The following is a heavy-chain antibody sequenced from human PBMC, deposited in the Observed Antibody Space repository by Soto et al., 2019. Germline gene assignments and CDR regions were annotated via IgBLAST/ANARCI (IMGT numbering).Heavy chain of an antibody. D-gene: IGHD3-9*01. V-gene: IGHV4-4*02. CDR1: GGSISSSNW. CDR2: NYHSGST. Sequence: ETLSLSCAVSGGSISSSNWWSCVRQPPGKGLEWIGENYHSGSTNYNPSLKSRVTISVDKSKNQFSLKVSSVTAGDTAVYYCASYDSRTEAPDNDYRVQRSLVTGTS. J-gene: IGHJ4*01. CDR3: ASYDSRTEAPDNDY.